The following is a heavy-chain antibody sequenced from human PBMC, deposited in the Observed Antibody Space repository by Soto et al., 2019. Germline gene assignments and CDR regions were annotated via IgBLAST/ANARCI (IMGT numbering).Heavy chain of an antibody. CDR1: GFTFSSYG. V-gene: IGHV3-30*18. D-gene: IGHD2-2*01. CDR3: AKDSDDCISNNCFSAYYAMDV. Sequence: GGSLRLSCAASGFTFSSYGMHWVRQAPGKGLEWVAVISYDGSNKYYADSVKGRFTISRDNSKNTLYLQMNSLRAEDTAVYYCAKDSDDCISNNCFSAYYAMDVWGQGTTVTVSS. CDR2: ISYDGSNK. J-gene: IGHJ6*02.